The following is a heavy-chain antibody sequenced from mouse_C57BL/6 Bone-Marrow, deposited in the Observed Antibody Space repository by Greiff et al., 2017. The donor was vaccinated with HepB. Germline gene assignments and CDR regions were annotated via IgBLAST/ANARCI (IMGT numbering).Heavy chain of an antibody. J-gene: IGHJ1*03. V-gene: IGHV1-61*01. Sequence: QVQLQQPGAELVRPGSSVKLSCKASGYTFTSYWMDWVKQRPGQGLEWIGNTYPSDSETHYNQKFKDKATLTVDKSSSTAYMQLSSLTSEDSAVYYCARTDYYGFYWYFDVWGTGTTVTVSS. CDR1: GYTFTSYW. CDR2: TYPSDSET. CDR3: ARTDYYGFYWYFDV. D-gene: IGHD1-1*01.